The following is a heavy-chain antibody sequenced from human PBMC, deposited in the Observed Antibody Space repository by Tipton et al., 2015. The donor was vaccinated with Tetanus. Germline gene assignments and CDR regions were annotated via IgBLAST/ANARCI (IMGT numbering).Heavy chain of an antibody. CDR1: GFSFSNYA. V-gene: IGHV3-23*01. Sequence: SLRLSCVASGFSFSNYAMSWVRQAPGKGLEWVSAVSGSGHDTYYADSVKGRFTISRDNSKNMHYLQMNTLRPEDTAVYYCAKAKTWIKLWFGDLWGQGTLVTVSA. CDR2: VSGSGHDT. CDR3: AKAKTWIKLWFGDL. D-gene: IGHD5-18*01. J-gene: IGHJ5*02.